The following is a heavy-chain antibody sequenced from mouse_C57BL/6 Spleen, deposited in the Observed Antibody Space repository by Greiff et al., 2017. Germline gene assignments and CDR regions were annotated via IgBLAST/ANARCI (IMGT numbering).Heavy chain of an antibody. CDR3: ARSYGSSYDWYFDV. CDR2: INPGSGGT. V-gene: IGHV1-54*01. CDR1: GYAFTNYL. D-gene: IGHD1-1*01. Sequence: QVQLKESGAELVRPGTSVKVSCKASGYAFTNYLIEWVKQRPGQGLEWIGVINPGSGGTNYNEKFKGKATLTADKSSSTAYMQLSSLTSEDSAVYFCARSYGSSYDWYFDVWGTGTTVTVSS. J-gene: IGHJ1*03.